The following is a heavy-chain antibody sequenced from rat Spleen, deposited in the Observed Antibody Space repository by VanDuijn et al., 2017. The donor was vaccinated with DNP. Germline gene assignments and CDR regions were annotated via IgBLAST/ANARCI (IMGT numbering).Heavy chain of an antibody. CDR2: IWTGGST. J-gene: IGHJ4*01. CDR1: GFSLTSYN. Sequence: QVQLKESGPGLVQPSQTLSLTCTVSGFSLTSYNVHWVRQPTGKGLAWMGVIWTGGSTDYNSALKSRLSISRDTSKSQVFLKMNSLQTEVIATYYCARALAAIGGYVMDAWGQGASVTVSS. D-gene: IGHD1-2*01. V-gene: IGHV2-30*01. CDR3: ARALAAIGGYVMDA.